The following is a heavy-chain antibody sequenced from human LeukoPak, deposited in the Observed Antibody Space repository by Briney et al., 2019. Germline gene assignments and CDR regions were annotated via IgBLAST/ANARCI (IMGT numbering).Heavy chain of an antibody. CDR3: ARGKLLTAYQDY. CDR2: INHSGST. J-gene: IGHJ4*02. Sequence: SETLSLTCAVSGGSFSGYSWNWIRQPPGKGLEWIGEINHSGSTNYNPSLKSRVTISADTSKNQFSLKLSSVTAADTAVYYCARGKLLTAYQDYWGQGTLVTVSS. V-gene: IGHV4-34*01. D-gene: IGHD3-9*01. CDR1: GGSFSGYS.